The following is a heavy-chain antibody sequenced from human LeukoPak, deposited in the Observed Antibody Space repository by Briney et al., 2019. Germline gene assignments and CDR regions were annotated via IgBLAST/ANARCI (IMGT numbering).Heavy chain of an antibody. CDR2: INQAGSDK. D-gene: IGHD3-10*01. J-gene: IGHJ4*02. CDR1: GFTVSGSW. Sequence: PGGSLRLSCAASGFTVSGSWMSWIRQAPGKGLEWVAHINQAGSDKYYVDSVKGRLTISRDNAENSLFLQMNSLRAEDTAVYYCVSWSGHGAYWGQGTLVTVSS. V-gene: IGHV3-7*01. CDR3: VSWSGHGAY.